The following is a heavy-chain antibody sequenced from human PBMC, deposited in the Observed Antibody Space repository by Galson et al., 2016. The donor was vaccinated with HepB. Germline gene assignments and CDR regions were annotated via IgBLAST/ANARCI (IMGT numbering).Heavy chain of an antibody. V-gene: IGHV3-23*01. D-gene: IGHD2-2*01. CDR1: GFTFSSYA. J-gene: IGHJ6*02. CDR3: ARPRASNYYYYGMDV. CDR2: ITDSGDNS. Sequence: SLRLSCAASGFTFSSYAMIWARQAPGKGLEWLSVITDSGDNSFHAVSVRGRFTISRDNSKNTLYLQMNSLRVEDTAVYYCARPRASNYYYYGMDVWGQGTTVAVSS.